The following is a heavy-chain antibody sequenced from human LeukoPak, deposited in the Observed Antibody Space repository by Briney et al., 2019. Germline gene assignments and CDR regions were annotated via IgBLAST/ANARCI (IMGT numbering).Heavy chain of an antibody. CDR1: GYTFTSYD. CDR3: ARGVKYYDILTGWYNWFDP. D-gene: IGHD3-9*01. V-gene: IGHV1-8*01. Sequence: ASVKVSCKASGYTFTSYDINWARQATAQGLEWMGWMNPNSGNTGYAQKFQGRVTMTRNTSISTAYMELSSLRSEDTAVYYCARGVKYYDILTGWYNWFDPWGQGTLVTVSS. J-gene: IGHJ5*02. CDR2: MNPNSGNT.